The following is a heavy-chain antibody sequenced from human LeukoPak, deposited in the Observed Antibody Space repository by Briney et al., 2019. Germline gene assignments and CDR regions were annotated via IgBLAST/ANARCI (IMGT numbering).Heavy chain of an antibody. CDR1: GYTFTGYY. CDR3: ARVGATGTTSPFDY. D-gene: IGHD1-1*01. Sequence: ASVKVSCKASGYTFTGYYMHWVRQAPGQGLEWMGWINPNSGGTNYAQKFQGRVTMTRDTSISTAYMELSRLRSDDTAVYYCARVGATGTTSPFDYWGKGTLVTVSS. CDR2: INPNSGGT. J-gene: IGHJ4*02. V-gene: IGHV1-2*02.